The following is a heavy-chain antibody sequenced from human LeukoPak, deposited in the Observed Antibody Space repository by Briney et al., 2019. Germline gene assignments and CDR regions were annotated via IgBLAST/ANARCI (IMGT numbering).Heavy chain of an antibody. Sequence: PSETLSLTCTVSGGSTRSYYWSWIRQPPGKGLEWIGYIYYSGSTNYNPSLKSRVTISVDTSKNQFSLKLSSVTAADTAVYYCARRVDYYYYYYMDVWGRGTTVTVSS. CDR1: GGSTRSYY. CDR3: ARRVDYYYYYYMDV. J-gene: IGHJ6*03. V-gene: IGHV4-59*01. CDR2: IYYSGST.